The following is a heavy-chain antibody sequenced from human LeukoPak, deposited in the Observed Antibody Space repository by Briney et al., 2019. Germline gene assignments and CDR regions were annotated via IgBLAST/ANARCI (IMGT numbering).Heavy chain of an antibody. CDR1: GFTFSTYS. Sequence: GGSLRLSCAASGFTFSTYSINWVRQAPGKGLEWVSSISSSSNYIYYADSVKGRFTISRDNAKNSLYLQMNSLRAEDTAVYYCARDTAMEGSDYWGQGILVTVSS. V-gene: IGHV3-21*01. J-gene: IGHJ4*02. D-gene: IGHD5-18*01. CDR3: ARDTAMEGSDY. CDR2: ISSSSNYI.